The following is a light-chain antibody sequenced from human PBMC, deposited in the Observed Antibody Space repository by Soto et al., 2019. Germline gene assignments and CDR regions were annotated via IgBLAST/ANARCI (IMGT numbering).Light chain of an antibody. Sequence: QSALPQPPSVSAAPGQKVTISCSGSSFNIGNNYVSWYQQLPGTAPKLLIYENNKRPSGILDRFSGSKSGTSATLGITGLQTGDEADYYCGTWDSSLSAFVFGTGTRSPS. CDR1: SFNIGNNY. CDR3: GTWDSSLSAFV. CDR2: ENN. J-gene: IGLJ1*01. V-gene: IGLV1-51*02.